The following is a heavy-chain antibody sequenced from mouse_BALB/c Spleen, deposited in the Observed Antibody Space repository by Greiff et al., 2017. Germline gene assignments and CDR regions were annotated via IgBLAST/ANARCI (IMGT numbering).Heavy chain of an antibody. V-gene: IGHV1S135*01. CDR3: ARWGNSLAY. Sequence: VQLQQSGPELVKPGASVKVSCKASGYSFTDYNMYWVKQSHGKSLEWIGYIDPYNGGTNYNEKFKGKATLTADKSSSTAYMQLSSLTSDDSAVYFCARWGNSLAYWGQGTLVTVSA. D-gene: IGHD2-1*01. CDR2: IDPYNGGT. CDR1: GYSFTDYN. J-gene: IGHJ3*01.